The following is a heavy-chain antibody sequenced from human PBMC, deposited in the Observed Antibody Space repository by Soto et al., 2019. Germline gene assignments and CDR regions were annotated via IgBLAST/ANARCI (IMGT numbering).Heavy chain of an antibody. D-gene: IGHD3-16*01. CDR1: GGSLTKYY. V-gene: IGHV4-4*07. CDR3: ARALEEYYERFDP. CDR2: ISTSGNV. Sequence: SETLSLTCTVSGGSLTKYYWSWIRQPAGKGLEWIGRISTSGNVVSKASLRSRLTMSVDTSKNQFSLKLSSVTAADTAVYYCARALEEYYERFDPWGQGTLVTVSS. J-gene: IGHJ5*02.